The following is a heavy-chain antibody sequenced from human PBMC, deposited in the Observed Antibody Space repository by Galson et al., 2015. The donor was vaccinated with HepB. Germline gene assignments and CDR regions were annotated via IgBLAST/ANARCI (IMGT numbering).Heavy chain of an antibody. J-gene: IGHJ6*02. CDR3: ARVDIVVVPAAEHYYYYGMDV. V-gene: IGHV1-18*04. CDR1: GYTFTGYG. Sequence: SVKVSCKASGYTFTGYGISWVRQAPGQGLEWMGWISAYNGNTNYAQKLQGRVTMTTDTSTSTAYMELRSLRSDDTAVYYCARVDIVVVPAAEHYYYYGMDVWGQGTTVTVSS. CDR2: ISAYNGNT. D-gene: IGHD2-2*01.